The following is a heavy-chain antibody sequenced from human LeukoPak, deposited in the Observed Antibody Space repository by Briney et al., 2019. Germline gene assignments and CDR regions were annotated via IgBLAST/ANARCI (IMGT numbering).Heavy chain of an antibody. CDR1: GFTVSSNY. Sequence: GGSLRLSCAASGFTVSSNYMSWVRQAPGKGLEWVSVIYSGGSTYYADSVKGRFTISRDNSKNTLYLQMNSLRAEDTAVYYCARVPHYDSSGYYYVGAFDIWGQGTMVTVSS. CDR3: ARVPHYDSSGYYYVGAFDI. J-gene: IGHJ3*02. CDR2: IYSGGST. V-gene: IGHV3-53*01. D-gene: IGHD3-22*01.